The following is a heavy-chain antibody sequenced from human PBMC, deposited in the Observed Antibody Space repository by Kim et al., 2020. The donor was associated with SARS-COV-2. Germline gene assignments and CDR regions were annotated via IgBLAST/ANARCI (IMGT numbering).Heavy chain of an antibody. CDR3: AKDIETYYDILTGYYLSLCVDY. J-gene: IGHJ4*02. V-gene: IGHV3-23*01. CDR1: GFTFSSYA. CDR2: ISGSGGST. Sequence: GGSLRLSCAASGFTFSSYAMSWVRQAPGKGLEWVSAISGSGGSTYYADSVKGRFTISRDNSKNTLYLQMNSLRAEDTAVYYCAKDIETYYDILTGYYLSLCVDYWGQGTLVTVSS. D-gene: IGHD3-9*01.